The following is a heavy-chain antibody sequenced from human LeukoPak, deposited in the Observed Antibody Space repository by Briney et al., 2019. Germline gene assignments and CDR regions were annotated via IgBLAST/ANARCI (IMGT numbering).Heavy chain of an antibody. CDR2: INDGGST. D-gene: IGHD5-12*01. CDR3: ATRGSGFEYWYFDL. J-gene: IGHJ2*01. CDR1: GGSFTKHQ. V-gene: IGHV4-34*01. Sequence: SETLSLTCAVYGGSFTKHQWSWIRQPPGKGLEWIGAINDGGSTNYNPSLKSRVTISVDTSKNQFSLKLSSVTAADTAVYYCATRGSGFEYWYFDLWGRGTLVTVSS.